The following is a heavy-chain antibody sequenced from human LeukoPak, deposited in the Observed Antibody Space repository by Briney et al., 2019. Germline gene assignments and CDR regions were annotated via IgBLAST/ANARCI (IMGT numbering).Heavy chain of an antibody. J-gene: IGHJ4*02. D-gene: IGHD3-10*01. CDR3: AKDAPTYYYGSGSYPAGDY. V-gene: IGHV3-23*01. Sequence: GGSLRLSCAASGFTFSSYAMSWVRQAPGKGLEWVSARSGSGGSTYYADSVKGRFTISRDNSKNTLYLQMNSLRAEDTAVYYCAKDAPTYYYGSGSYPAGDYWGQGTLVTVSS. CDR2: RSGSGGST. CDR1: GFTFSSYA.